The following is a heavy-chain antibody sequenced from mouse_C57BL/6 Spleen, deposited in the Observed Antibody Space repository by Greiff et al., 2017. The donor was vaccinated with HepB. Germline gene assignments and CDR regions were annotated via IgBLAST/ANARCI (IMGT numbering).Heavy chain of an antibody. V-gene: IGHV5-12*01. Sequence: DVKLVESGGGLVQPGGSLKLSCAASGFTFSDYYMYWVRQTPEKRLEWVAYISNGGGSTYYPDTAKGRFTISRDNAKNTLYLQMSRLKSEDTAMYYCARQELGRGYFDVWGTGTTVTVSS. J-gene: IGHJ1*03. CDR1: GFTFSDYY. D-gene: IGHD4-1*01. CDR3: ARQELGRGYFDV. CDR2: ISNGGGST.